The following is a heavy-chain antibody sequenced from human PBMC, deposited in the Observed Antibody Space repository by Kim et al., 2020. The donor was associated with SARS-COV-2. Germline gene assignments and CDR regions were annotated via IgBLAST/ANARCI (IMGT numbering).Heavy chain of an antibody. CDR3: ARHLAYCGGDCWGY. V-gene: IGHV3-48*04. D-gene: IGHD2-21*02. J-gene: IGHJ4*02. CDR2: ISSSSSTI. Sequence: GGSLRLSCAASGFTFSSYSMNWVRQAPGKGLEWVSYISSSSSTIYYADSVKGRFTISRDNAKNSLYLQMNSLRAEDTAVYYCARHLAYCGGDCWGYWGQGTLVTVSS. CDR1: GFTFSSYS.